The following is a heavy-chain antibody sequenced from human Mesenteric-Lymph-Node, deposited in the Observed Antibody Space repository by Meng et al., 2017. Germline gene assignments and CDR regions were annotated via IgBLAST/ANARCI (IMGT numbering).Heavy chain of an antibody. CDR2: IWFNGGNP. D-gene: IGHD6-19*01. V-gene: IGHV3-33*08. CDR3: ARDYDTSDNSAWWGGWQYYAVDV. Sequence: GESLKISCAASGFTFSSYRMSWVRQAPGKGLECVAGIWFNGGNPTYADSVKGRFAISRDNSKSTLYLEMNSLRAEDTAVYSCARDYDTSDNSAWWGGWQYYAVDVWGQGTTVTVSS. J-gene: IGHJ6*02. CDR1: GFTFSSYR.